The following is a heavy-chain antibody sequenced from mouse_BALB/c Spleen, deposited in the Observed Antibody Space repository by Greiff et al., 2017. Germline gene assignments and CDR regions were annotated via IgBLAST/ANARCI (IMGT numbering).Heavy chain of an antibody. D-gene: IGHD2-14*01. Sequence: VQLQQSAAELARPGASVKMSCKASGYTFTSYTMHWVKQRPGQGLEWIGYINPSSGYTEYNQKFKDKTTLTADKSSSTAYMQLSSLTSEDSAVYYCARSAYYRYANFDYWGQGTTLTVSS. CDR2: INPSSGYT. J-gene: IGHJ2*01. CDR3: ARSAYYRYANFDY. CDR1: GYTFTSYT. V-gene: IGHV1-4*02.